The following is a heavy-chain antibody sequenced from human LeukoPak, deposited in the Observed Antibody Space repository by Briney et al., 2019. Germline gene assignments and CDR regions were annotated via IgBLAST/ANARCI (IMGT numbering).Heavy chain of an antibody. CDR1: GYNFSNYW. CDR2: IYPGDSDV. D-gene: IGHD6-13*01. V-gene: IGHV5-51*01. J-gene: IGHJ4*02. CDR3: ARQGYNSTWDRYLAY. Sequence: GESLKISCKGSGYNFSNYWCGWVRKMPGKGLEWMGMIYPGDSDVRYSPSFQGQVTISADKSINTAYLQWSSLQASDNAMYYCARQGYNSTWDRYLAYWGQGTQVTVSS.